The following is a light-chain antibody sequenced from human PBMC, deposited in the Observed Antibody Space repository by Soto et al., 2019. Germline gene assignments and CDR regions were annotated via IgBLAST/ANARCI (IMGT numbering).Light chain of an antibody. CDR2: GGS. J-gene: IGLJ1*01. V-gene: IGLV2-23*03. Sequence: QSVLPQPASVSGSPGQSITISCTGTSSDVGSYNLVSWYQHHPGKAPKLMLFGGSKRPSGVSNRFSGSKSGNTASLTISGLQAEDEADYYCCSYAGGRNVFGTGTKVTVL. CDR3: CSYAGGRNV. CDR1: SSDVGSYNL.